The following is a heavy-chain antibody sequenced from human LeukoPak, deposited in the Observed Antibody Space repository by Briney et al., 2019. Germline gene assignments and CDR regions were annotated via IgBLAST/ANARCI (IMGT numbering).Heavy chain of an antibody. CDR1: GYTFTSHG. V-gene: IGHV1-18*01. Sequence: ASVKVSCKASGYTFTSHGISWVRQAPGQGLEWMGWISVDNGNTNYAQKLQGRVTMTTDTSTSTAYMELRSLRSDDTAVYYCARDVVRGAHYYMDVWGKGTTVTVSS. CDR3: ARDVVRGAHYYMDV. D-gene: IGHD3-10*01. CDR2: ISVDNGNT. J-gene: IGHJ6*03.